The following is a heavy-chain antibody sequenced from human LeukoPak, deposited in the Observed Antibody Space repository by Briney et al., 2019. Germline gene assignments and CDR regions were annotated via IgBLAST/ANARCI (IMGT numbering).Heavy chain of an antibody. J-gene: IGHJ5*02. V-gene: IGHV4-38-2*02. CDR3: AREGPVRWFDP. Sequence: SETLSLTYNVSGYSINSGYYWSWIRQPPGEGLEWIGSIYHSGYTFYNPSFKSRVTISVDTSKNQFSLKLNSVTAADAALYYCAREGPVRWFDPWGQGTLVTVSS. CDR1: GYSINSGYY. CDR2: IYHSGYT.